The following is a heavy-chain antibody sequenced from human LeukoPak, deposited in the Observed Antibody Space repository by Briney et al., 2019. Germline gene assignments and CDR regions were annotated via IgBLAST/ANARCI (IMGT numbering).Heavy chain of an antibody. V-gene: IGHV1-2*02. CDR2: INPNSGDT. D-gene: IGHD3-10*01. CDR1: GYTFTSYY. Sequence: ASVKVSCKASGYTFTSYYMHWVRQAPGQGLEWMGWINPNSGDTKYAQKFQGRVTMTRDTSINTAYMELSRLRSDDTAVYYCAGDMVRGVILRRVLEYWGQGTLVTVSS. J-gene: IGHJ4*02. CDR3: AGDMVRGVILRRVLEY.